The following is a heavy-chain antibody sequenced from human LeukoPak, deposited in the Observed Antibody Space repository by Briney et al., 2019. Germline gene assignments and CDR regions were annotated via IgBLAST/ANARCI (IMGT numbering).Heavy chain of an antibody. CDR1: GFTVSSNY. CDR2: IYGGGGT. J-gene: IGHJ4*02. V-gene: IGHV3-53*01. D-gene: IGHD1-26*01. CDR3: ASSGIRDFEPYY. Sequence: GGSLRLSCAASGFTVSSNYMSWVRQAPGRGLEWVSVIYGGGGTYYADSVKGRFTISRDNSKNTLYLQMNGLRAEDTAVYYCASSGIRDFEPYYWGQGTLVTVSS.